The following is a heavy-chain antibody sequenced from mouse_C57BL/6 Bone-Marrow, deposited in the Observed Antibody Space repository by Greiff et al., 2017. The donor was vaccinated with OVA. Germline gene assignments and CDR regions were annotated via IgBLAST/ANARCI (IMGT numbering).Heavy chain of an antibody. J-gene: IGHJ1*03. CDR3: ARRNYGSSYRYFDV. CDR1: GFTFSDYY. V-gene: IGHV5-12*01. CDR2: ISNGGGST. Sequence: DVKLVESGGGLVQPGGSLKLSCAASGFTFSDYYMYWVRQTPEKRLEWVAYISNGGGSTYYPDTVKGRFTISRDNAKNTLYLQMSRLKSEDTAMYYCARRNYGSSYRYFDVWGTGTTVTVSS. D-gene: IGHD1-1*01.